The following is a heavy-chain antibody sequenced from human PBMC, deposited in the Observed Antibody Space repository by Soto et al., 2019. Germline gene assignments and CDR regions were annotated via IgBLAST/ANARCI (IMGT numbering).Heavy chain of an antibody. Sequence: PGGSLRLSCAASGFTFSSYEMNWVRQAPGKGLEWVSYISSSGSTIYYADSVKGRFTISRDNAKNTLYLQMNSLRAEDTAVYYCARDDTVVVTASNPLFDIWGQGTMVTVSS. J-gene: IGHJ3*02. CDR1: GFTFSSYE. V-gene: IGHV3-48*03. D-gene: IGHD2-21*02. CDR2: ISSSGSTI. CDR3: ARDDTVVVTASNPLFDI.